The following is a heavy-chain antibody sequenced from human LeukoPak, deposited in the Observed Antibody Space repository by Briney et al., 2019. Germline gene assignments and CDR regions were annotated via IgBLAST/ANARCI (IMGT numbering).Heavy chain of an antibody. J-gene: IGHJ4*02. Sequence: SVKVSCKASGGTFSSYAISWVRQAPGQGLEWMGGIIPIFGTANYAQKFQGRVTITTDESTSTAYMELRSLRSDDTAVYYCARRYENYDFWSGPLTTEYYFDYWGQGTLVTVSS. CDR1: GGTFSSYA. D-gene: IGHD3-3*01. CDR3: ARRYENYDFWSGPLTTEYYFDY. CDR2: IIPIFGTA. V-gene: IGHV1-69*05.